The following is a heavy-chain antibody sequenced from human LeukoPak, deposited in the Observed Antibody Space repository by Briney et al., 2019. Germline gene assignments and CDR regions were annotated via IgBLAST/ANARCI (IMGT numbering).Heavy chain of an antibody. V-gene: IGHV3-66*01. CDR2: IYDGGST. CDR1: GITISSNH. CDR3: ARFYGVPGGWFDP. D-gene: IGHD4-17*01. J-gene: IGHJ5*02. Sequence: GGSLRLSCAASGITISSNHMTWVRQAPGKGLEWVSVIYDGGSTSYTDSVKGRFIISRDNSKNTLYLQMNSLRGEDTAVYYCARFYGVPGGWFDPWGQGTLVTVSS.